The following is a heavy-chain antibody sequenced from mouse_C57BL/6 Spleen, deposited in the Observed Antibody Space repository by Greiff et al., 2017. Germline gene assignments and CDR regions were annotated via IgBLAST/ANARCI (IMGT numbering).Heavy chain of an antibody. CDR2: IDPSDSST. Sequence: QVQLQQPGAELVKPGASVKLSCKASGYTFTSYWMQWVKQRPGQGLEWIGEIDPSDSSTNYNQKFKGKATLTVDTSSSTAYMQLSSLTSEDSAVYYCARWNYGSSYYAMDYWGQGTSVTVSS. CDR1: GYTFTSYW. J-gene: IGHJ4*01. CDR3: ARWNYGSSYYAMDY. D-gene: IGHD1-1*01. V-gene: IGHV1-50*01.